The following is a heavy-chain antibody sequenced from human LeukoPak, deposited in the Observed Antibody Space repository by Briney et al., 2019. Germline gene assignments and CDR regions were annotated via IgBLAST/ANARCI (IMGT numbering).Heavy chain of an antibody. J-gene: IGHJ4*02. CDR1: GFTFSSYS. CDR2: ISSSSSYI. Sequence: GSLRLSCAASGFTFSSYSMNWVRQAPGKGLEWVSSISSSSSYIYYADSVKGRFTISRDNAKNSLYLQMNSLRAEDTAVYYCARDPRRATRSFDYWGQGTLVTVSS. D-gene: IGHD1-26*01. V-gene: IGHV3-21*01. CDR3: ARDPRRATRSFDY.